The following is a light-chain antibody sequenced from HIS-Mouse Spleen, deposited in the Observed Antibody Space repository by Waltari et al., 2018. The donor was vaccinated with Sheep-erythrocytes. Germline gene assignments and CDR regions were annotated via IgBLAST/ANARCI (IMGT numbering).Light chain of an antibody. V-gene: IGLV2-23*01. CDR2: EGS. J-gene: IGLJ3*02. CDR3: CSYAGSSTPWV. Sequence: SALTQPASVPPPPRQSNTIYCTATTSDVGSYKLFSSYQQHPRKAPELMIYEGSKRPSGVSNRFSGSQSGNTASLTISGLQAEDEADYYCCSYAGSSTPWVFGGGTKLTVL. CDR1: TSDVGSYKL.